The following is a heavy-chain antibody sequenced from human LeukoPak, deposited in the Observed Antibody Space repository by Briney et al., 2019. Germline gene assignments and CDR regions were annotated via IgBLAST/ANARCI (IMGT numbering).Heavy chain of an antibody. Sequence: GGSLRLSCAASGFTFSSYSMNWVRQAPGKGLEWVSSISSSSSYIYYADSVKGRFTISRDNAKNLLYLQMNSMRAEDTAVYYCACRRNDKSIAAESDYWGQGTLVTVSS. J-gene: IGHJ4*02. CDR1: GFTFSSYS. D-gene: IGHD6-6*01. CDR3: ACRRNDKSIAAESDY. V-gene: IGHV3-21*01. CDR2: ISSSSSYI.